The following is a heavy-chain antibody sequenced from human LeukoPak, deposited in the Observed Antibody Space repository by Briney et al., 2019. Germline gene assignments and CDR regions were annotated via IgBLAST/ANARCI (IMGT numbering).Heavy chain of an antibody. Sequence: GSLKLPLAAPGFTFCSFLMGWVRQGPGKGPEWVAKIKQDGSEKYYVDSVKGRFTISRDNAKNSLYLQMNSLRAEDTAVYYCARVTQLWLPDYWGQGTLVTVSS. D-gene: IGHD5-18*01. CDR2: IKQDGSEK. CDR3: ARVTQLWLPDY. V-gene: IGHV3-7*01. CDR1: GFTFCSFL. J-gene: IGHJ4*02.